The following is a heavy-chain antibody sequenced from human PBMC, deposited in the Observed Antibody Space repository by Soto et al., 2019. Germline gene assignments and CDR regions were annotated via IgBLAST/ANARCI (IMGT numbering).Heavy chain of an antibody. J-gene: IGHJ6*02. Sequence: LSLTCTVSGDSISGYYWSWIRQPPGKGLEWIGYIYESGSINYNPSLKSRVAMSIDTSKNQFSLKLSSVTAADTAVYYCARSGRSGYYYYYGMDVWGQGTTVTVSS. CDR2: IYESGSI. D-gene: IGHD3-22*01. CDR1: GDSISGYY. V-gene: IGHV4-59*01. CDR3: ARSGRSGYYYYYGMDV.